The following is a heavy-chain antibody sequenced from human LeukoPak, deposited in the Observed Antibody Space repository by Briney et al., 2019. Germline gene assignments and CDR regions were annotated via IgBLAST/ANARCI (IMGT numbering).Heavy chain of an antibody. Sequence: GESLKISCKGSGYNFTNYWIGWVRQMPGKGLEWMGIIYPGDSDTRYSPSFQGQVTISADKSISTAYLQWSSLKASDTAMYYCARVPVAAAGTQWFDPWGQGTLVNVSS. CDR1: GYNFTNYW. D-gene: IGHD6-13*01. J-gene: IGHJ5*02. CDR3: ARVPVAAAGTQWFDP. V-gene: IGHV5-51*01. CDR2: IYPGDSDT.